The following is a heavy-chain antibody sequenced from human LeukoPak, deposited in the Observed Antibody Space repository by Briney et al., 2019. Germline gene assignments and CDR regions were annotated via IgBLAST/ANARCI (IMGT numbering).Heavy chain of an antibody. J-gene: IGHJ4*02. Sequence: GASVKVSCKASGYSFTDYYMHWVRQAPGQGLESMGWINPDSGGTNYPQKFQGRVTMTRDTSISTVYMELSGLRSEDTAMYYCARIQIAMSNKGINYWGQGTLVTVSS. CDR2: INPDSGGT. CDR1: GYSFTDYY. D-gene: IGHD5/OR15-5a*01. CDR3: ARIQIAMSNKGINY. V-gene: IGHV1-2*02.